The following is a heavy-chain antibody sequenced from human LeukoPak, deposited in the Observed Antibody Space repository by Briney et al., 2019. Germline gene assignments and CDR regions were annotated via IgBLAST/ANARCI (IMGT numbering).Heavy chain of an antibody. Sequence: GASVKVSCKASGYTFTSYYMHWVRQAPGQGLEWMGIINPSGGSTSYAQKFQGRVTMTRDTSISTAYMELSRLRSDDTAVYYCARDLSSWYGDYWGQGTLVTVSS. CDR2: INPSGGST. V-gene: IGHV1-46*01. D-gene: IGHD6-13*01. J-gene: IGHJ4*02. CDR1: GYTFTSYY. CDR3: ARDLSSWYGDY.